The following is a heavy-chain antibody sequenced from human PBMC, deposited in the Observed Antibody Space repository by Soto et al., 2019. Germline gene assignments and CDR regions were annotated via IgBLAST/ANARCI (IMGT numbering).Heavy chain of an antibody. J-gene: IGHJ6*02. Sequence: ASVKVSCKASGYTFTGYYMHWVRQAPGQGLEWMGWINPNSGGTNYAQKFQGRVTMTRDTSISTAYMELSRLRSDDTAVYYCARDWVETATQGHYYCYYGMDVWGQGTTVTVSS. V-gene: IGHV1-2*02. CDR3: ARDWVETATQGHYYCYYGMDV. D-gene: IGHD5-18*01. CDR2: INPNSGGT. CDR1: GYTFTGYY.